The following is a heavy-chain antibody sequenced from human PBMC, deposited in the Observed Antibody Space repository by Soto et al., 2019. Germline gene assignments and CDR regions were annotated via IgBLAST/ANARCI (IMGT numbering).Heavy chain of an antibody. CDR2: IRSKAYGGTS. CDR1: GFRFGDFA. V-gene: IGHV3-49*04. J-gene: IGHJ4*02. Sequence: GGPLRLSCTTSGFRFGDFAMSWVRQAPGKGLEWVGFIRSKAYGGTSQYAASVRGRFTISRDDSTSIAYLQMDSLKIDDTGVYYCSRPAEYYGSGSLDFWGQGTLVTVSS. CDR3: SRPAEYYGSGSLDF. D-gene: IGHD3-10*01.